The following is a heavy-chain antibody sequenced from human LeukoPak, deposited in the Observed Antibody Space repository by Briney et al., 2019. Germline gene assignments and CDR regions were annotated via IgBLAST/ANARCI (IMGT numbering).Heavy chain of an antibody. CDR1: GFTFSTYG. CDR2: ISYDGSNK. V-gene: IGHV3-30*18. D-gene: IGHD3-9*01. J-gene: IGHJ6*02. CDR3: AKEYYDILTGYHYYYYGMDV. Sequence: PGGSLRLSRAASGFTFSTYGMHWVRQAPGKGLEWVAGISYDGSNKYYADPVKGRFTISRDNSKNTLYLQMNSLRAEDTAVYYCAKEYYDILTGYHYYYYGMDVWGQGTTVTVSS.